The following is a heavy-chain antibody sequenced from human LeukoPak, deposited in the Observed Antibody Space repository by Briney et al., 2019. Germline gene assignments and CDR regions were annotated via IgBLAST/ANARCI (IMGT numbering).Heavy chain of an antibody. V-gene: IGHV5-51*01. J-gene: IGHJ3*02. CDR1: GCCFTSYW. D-gene: IGHD5-18*01. CDR2: IYPGDSDT. Sequence: GGALQSSFRGAGCCFTSYWIGWGRRLAGKGGGGRGIIYPGDSDTRYSPSFQGQVTISADKSISTAYLQWSSLKASDTAMYYCARQGYSYGYSGAFDIWGQGTMVTVSS. CDR3: ARQGYSYGYSGAFDI.